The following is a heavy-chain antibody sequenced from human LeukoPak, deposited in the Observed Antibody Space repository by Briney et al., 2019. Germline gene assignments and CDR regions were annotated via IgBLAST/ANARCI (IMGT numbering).Heavy chain of an antibody. J-gene: IGHJ4*02. CDR2: IYYSGSI. Sequence: SETLSLTCTVSGDSISGYYWTWIRQPPGKGLEWIGYIYYSGSINYNPSLKSRLTISVDTSKNQFSLKLSSVTAADTAVYYCARLRGNYFPDYWGQGTLVTDSS. D-gene: IGHD4-11*01. V-gene: IGHV4-59*01. CDR1: GDSISGYY. CDR3: ARLRGNYFPDY.